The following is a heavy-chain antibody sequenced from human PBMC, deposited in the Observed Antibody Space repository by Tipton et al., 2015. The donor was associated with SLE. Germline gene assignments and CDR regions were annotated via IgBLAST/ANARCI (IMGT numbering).Heavy chain of an antibody. J-gene: IGHJ4*02. Sequence: TLSLTCTVSGGSISSSNNYYWGWIRPPPGKGLDWIESVHYSGTTYPNPSLKSRVTVSLDTSNNQFSLNLNSVTAADTAVYYCARRSHTVTTSFYFDSWGQGTLVTVSS. CDR3: ARRSHTVTTSFYFDS. CDR2: VHYSGTT. D-gene: IGHD4-17*01. CDR1: GGSISSSNNYY. V-gene: IGHV4-39*07.